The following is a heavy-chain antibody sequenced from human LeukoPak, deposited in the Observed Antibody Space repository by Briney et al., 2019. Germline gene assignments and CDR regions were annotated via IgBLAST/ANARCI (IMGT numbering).Heavy chain of an antibody. CDR2: FDPEDGET. CDR3: ATGESTMVRGVAFYGMDV. D-gene: IGHD3-10*01. Sequence: ASVKVSCKASGYTFTGYYMHWVRQAPGQGLEWMGGFDPEDGETIYAQKFQGRVTMTEDTSTDTAYMELSSLRSEDTAVYYCATGESTMVRGVAFYGMDVWGKGTTVTVSS. J-gene: IGHJ6*04. CDR1: GYTFTGYY. V-gene: IGHV1-24*01.